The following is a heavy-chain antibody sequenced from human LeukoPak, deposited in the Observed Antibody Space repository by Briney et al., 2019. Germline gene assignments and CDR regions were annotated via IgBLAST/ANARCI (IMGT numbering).Heavy chain of an antibody. CDR3: ARVRYDSGWYDY. Sequence: GGSLRLSCAVSGFTFSAYAMAWVRQAPGKGLQCTSHITTGGSSIFYADSVKGRFTLSRDNAKSSLYLQMNSLRAEDAAVYYCARVRYDSGWYDYWGQGAQVIVSS. V-gene: IGHV3-48*04. J-gene: IGHJ4*02. D-gene: IGHD6-19*01. CDR1: GFTFSAYA. CDR2: ITTGGSSI.